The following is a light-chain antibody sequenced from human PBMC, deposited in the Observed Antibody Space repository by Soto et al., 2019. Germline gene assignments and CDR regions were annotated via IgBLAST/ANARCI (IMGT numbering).Light chain of an antibody. Sequence: DVQMTQSPCSLSASVGGRVTITCRASQSISSWLAWYQQKPGKAPKLLIYDASSLESGVPSRFSGSGSGTEFTLTISSLQPDDFATYYCQQYNSYSWTFGQGTKVDI. CDR2: DAS. CDR3: QQYNSYSWT. J-gene: IGKJ1*01. V-gene: IGKV1-5*01. CDR1: QSISSW.